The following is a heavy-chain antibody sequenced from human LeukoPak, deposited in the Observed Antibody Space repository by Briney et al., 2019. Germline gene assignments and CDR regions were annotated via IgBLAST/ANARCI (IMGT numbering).Heavy chain of an antibody. CDR3: ARGTGPHTGDY. D-gene: IGHD1-14*01. V-gene: IGHV3-69-1*01. CDR1: GFTVSSNY. Sequence: GGSLRLSCAASGFTVSSNYMSWVRQAPGKGLEWVSSISSSSYIYYADSVKGRFTISRDNAKNSLYLQMNSLRAEDTAVYYCARGTGPHTGDYWGQGTLVTVSS. CDR2: ISSSSYI. J-gene: IGHJ4*02.